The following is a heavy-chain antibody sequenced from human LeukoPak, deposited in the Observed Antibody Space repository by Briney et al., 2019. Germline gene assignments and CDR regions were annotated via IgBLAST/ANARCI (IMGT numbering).Heavy chain of an antibody. Sequence: GGSLRLSCAASGFTFSSYAMSWVRQAPGKGLEWVSVIYSGGSTYYADSVKGRFTISRDNSKNTLYLQMNSLRAEDTAVYYCARALGSRYYYGMDVWGQGTTVTVSS. V-gene: IGHV3-66*01. CDR3: ARALGSRYYYGMDV. D-gene: IGHD2-15*01. CDR2: IYSGGST. CDR1: GFTFSSYA. J-gene: IGHJ6*02.